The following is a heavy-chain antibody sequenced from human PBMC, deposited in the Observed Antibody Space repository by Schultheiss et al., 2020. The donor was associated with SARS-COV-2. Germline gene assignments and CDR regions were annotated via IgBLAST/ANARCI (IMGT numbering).Heavy chain of an antibody. CDR2: ISYDGSNK. J-gene: IGHJ4*02. D-gene: IGHD3-10*01. CDR3: ARDMWEDYYGSGSLDY. Sequence: GGSLRLSCAASGFTFSSYGMHWVRQAPGKGLEWVAVISYDGSNKYYADSVKGRFTTSRDNSKNTLYLQMNSLRAEDTAVYYCARDMWEDYYGSGSLDYWGQGTLVTVSS. CDR1: GFTFSSYG. V-gene: IGHV3-30*03.